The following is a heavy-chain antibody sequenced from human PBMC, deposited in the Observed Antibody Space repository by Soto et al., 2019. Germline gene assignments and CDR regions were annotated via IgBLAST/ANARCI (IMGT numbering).Heavy chain of an antibody. D-gene: IGHD2-15*01. Sequence: GASLKVSCKASGYTFTSYYMHWVRAAPGQGLEWTGIINPSGGSTSYAQKFQGRVTMTRDTSTSTVYMELSSLRSEDTAVYYCARGEVVAANPFDPWGQGTLVTVSS. CDR3: ARGEVVAANPFDP. V-gene: IGHV1-46*01. J-gene: IGHJ5*02. CDR2: INPSGGST. CDR1: GYTFTSYY.